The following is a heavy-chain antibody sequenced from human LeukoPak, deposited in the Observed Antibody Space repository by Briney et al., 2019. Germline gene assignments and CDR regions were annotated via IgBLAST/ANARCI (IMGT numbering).Heavy chain of an antibody. CDR2: ISYDGSNK. Sequence: GSLRLSRAASGFTFSSYAMHWVRQAPGKGLEWVAVISYDGSNKYYADSVKGRFTISRDNSKNTLYLQMNSLRAEDTAVYYCARAQGRYFDWLLAHWGQGTLVTVSS. V-gene: IGHV3-30*04. CDR1: GFTFSSYA. D-gene: IGHD3-9*01. CDR3: ARAQGRYFDWLLAH. J-gene: IGHJ4*02.